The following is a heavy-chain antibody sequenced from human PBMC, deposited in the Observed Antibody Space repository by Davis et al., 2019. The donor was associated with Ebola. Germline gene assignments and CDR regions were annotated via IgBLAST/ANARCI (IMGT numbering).Heavy chain of an antibody. J-gene: IGHJ6*02. Sequence: GESLKISCAASGFTFSSYSMNWVRQAPGKGLEWVSSISSSSSYIYYADSVKGRFTISRDNAKSSLYLQMNSLRAEDTAVYYCARRILYYSGGMDVWGQGTTVTVSS. V-gene: IGHV3-21*01. CDR3: ARRILYYSGGMDV. CDR1: GFTFSSYS. D-gene: IGHD2-8*01. CDR2: ISSSSSYI.